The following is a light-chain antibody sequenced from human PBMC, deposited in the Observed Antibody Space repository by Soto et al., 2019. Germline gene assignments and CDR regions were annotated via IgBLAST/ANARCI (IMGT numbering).Light chain of an antibody. CDR2: EAS. CDR3: LQDYVSPWT. J-gene: IGKJ1*01. V-gene: IGKV1-6*01. CDR1: QGIGND. Sequence: AIQVTQSPSSLSASVGDRVTISCRASQGIGNDLGWYQQKPGKAPKLLIYEASTLQTGVASRFSGSGSGTDFTLTISSLQPEDFATYYCLQDYVSPWTFGQGTKVEVK.